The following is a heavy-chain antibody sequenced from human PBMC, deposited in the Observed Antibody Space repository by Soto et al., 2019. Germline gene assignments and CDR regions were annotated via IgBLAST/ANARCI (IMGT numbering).Heavy chain of an antibody. J-gene: IGHJ4*02. V-gene: IGHV4-31*03. CDR1: GVSITTGGYS. Sequence: QVLLQESGTGLVKPSETLSLICLVSGVSITTGGYSWSWIRKHPGKGLDWIGNIYYSGSTSYNPSLECRLDISVYTSKNHFSLKLTSVTAADTAVYYCARDAGEQRGLDFWGQGTLVTVSA. CDR3: ARDAGEQRGLDF. D-gene: IGHD3-16*01. CDR2: IYYSGST.